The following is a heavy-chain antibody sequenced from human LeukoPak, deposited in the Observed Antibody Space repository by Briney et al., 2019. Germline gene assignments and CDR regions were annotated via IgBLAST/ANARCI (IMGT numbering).Heavy chain of an antibody. CDR2: IIPIFGTA. CDR3: ARSKALRLDDIYY. D-gene: IGHD3-9*01. V-gene: IGHV1-69*13. J-gene: IGHJ4*02. Sequence: SVKVSCKASGGTFSSYAISWVRQAPGQGLEWMGGIIPIFGTANYAQKFQGRVTITADESTSTAYMELSSLRSEDTAVYYCARSKALRLDDIYYWGQGTLVTVSS. CDR1: GGTFSSYA.